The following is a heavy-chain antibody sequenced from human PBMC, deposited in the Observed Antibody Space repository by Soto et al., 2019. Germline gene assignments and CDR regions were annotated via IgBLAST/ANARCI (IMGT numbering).Heavy chain of an antibody. CDR3: ARDSPRSCSSSAGSSYSVVYG. D-gene: IGHD2-2*01. J-gene: IGHJ6*02. CDR2: ISSSSSYI. CDR1: FFTFSSYS. V-gene: IGHV3-21*01. Sequence: PGLSLRLSCAASFFTFSSYSMNGVRQAPGPGLEWVSSISSSSSYIYYADSVKGRFTISRDNAKNSRYLQMNSLRAGGTAVYYCARDSPRSCSSSAGSSYSVVYGWGQGPWVTV.